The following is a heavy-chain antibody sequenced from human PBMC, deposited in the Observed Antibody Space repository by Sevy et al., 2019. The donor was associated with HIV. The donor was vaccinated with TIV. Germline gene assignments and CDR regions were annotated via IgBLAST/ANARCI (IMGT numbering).Heavy chain of an antibody. D-gene: IGHD3-3*01. Sequence: SETLSLTCTVSGGSISSSSYYWGWIRQPPGKGLEWIGSIYYSGSTYYNPSLKSRVTISVDTSKNQFSLKLSSVTAADTAVYYCARHQARPGGLRFGKGPYYYYGMDVWGQGTTVTVSS. CDR3: ARHQARPGGLRFGKGPYYYYGMDV. CDR2: IYYSGST. V-gene: IGHV4-39*01. CDR1: GGSISSSSYY. J-gene: IGHJ6*02.